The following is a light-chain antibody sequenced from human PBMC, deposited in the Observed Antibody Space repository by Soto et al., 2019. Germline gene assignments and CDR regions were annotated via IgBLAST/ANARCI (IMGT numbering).Light chain of an antibody. CDR1: QGISSY. Sequence: DIQLTQSPSFLSASVGDRVTSTCRASQGISSYLAWYQQKPGKAPKLLIYAASTLQSGVPSRFSGSGSGTEFTLTISSLQPEDFATYYCQQINSYPYTFGQGNKLEIK. CDR2: AAS. V-gene: IGKV1-9*01. J-gene: IGKJ2*01. CDR3: QQINSYPYT.